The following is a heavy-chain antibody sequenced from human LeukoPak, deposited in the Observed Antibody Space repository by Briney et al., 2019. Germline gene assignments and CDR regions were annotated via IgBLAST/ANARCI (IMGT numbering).Heavy chain of an antibody. CDR3: ARQAERSLGPQDDY. CDR2: FQYSGST. D-gene: IGHD1-26*01. Sequence: SETVSLTCTVSGASISSSSYYWGWIRQPPGKGPEWIGSFQYSGSTYYNPSLTSRVTISVDTSKTQFFLNLNSVTAADTAVYYCARQAERSLGPQDDYWGQGTLVTVSS. J-gene: IGHJ4*02. CDR1: GASISSSSYY. V-gene: IGHV4-39*01.